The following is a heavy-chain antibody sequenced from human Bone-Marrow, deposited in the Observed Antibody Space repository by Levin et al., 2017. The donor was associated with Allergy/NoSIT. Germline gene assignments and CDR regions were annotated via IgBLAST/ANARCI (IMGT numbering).Heavy chain of an antibody. Sequence: PSETLSLTCTVSGGSISSSSYYWGWIRQPPGKGLEWIGSIYYSGSTYYNPSLKSRVTISVDTSKNQFSLKLSSVTAADTAVYYCARKPRYGDYFDYWGQGTLVTVSS. V-gene: IGHV4-39*01. CDR2: IYYSGST. CDR1: GGSISSSSYY. D-gene: IGHD4-17*01. J-gene: IGHJ4*02. CDR3: ARKPRYGDYFDY.